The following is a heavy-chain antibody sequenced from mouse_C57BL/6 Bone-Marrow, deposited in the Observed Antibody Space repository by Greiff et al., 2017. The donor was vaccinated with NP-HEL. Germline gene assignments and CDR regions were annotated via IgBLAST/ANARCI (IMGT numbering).Heavy chain of an antibody. CDR1: GFSLTSYG. Sequence: QVQLQQSGPGLVQPSQSLSITCTVSGFSLTSYGVHWVRQSPGKGLEWLGVIWRGGSTDYNAAFMSRLSITKDNSNSQVFFKMNSLQADDAAIYYCAKNGGYSSWFAYWGQGTLVTVSA. CDR3: AKNGGYSSWFAY. D-gene: IGHD2-3*01. J-gene: IGHJ3*01. CDR2: IWRGGST. V-gene: IGHV2-5*01.